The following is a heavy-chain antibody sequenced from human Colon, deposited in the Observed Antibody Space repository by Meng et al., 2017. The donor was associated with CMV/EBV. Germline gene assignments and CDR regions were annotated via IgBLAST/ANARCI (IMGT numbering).Heavy chain of an antibody. V-gene: IGHV3-23*03. Sequence: GGSLRLSCAGSGFPFSTYAMSWVRQAPGKGLEWVSMIYSESTGSSTYYGDSVKGRFTISRDKSKNMLYLQMNNLRAEDTAVYYCAKIPTSSLPDYWGQGTLVTVSS. CDR3: AKIPTSSLPDY. J-gene: IGHJ4*02. CDR2: IYSESTGSST. CDR1: GFPFSTYA.